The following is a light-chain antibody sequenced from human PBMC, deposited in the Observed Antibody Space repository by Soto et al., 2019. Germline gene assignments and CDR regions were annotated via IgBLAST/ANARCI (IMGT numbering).Light chain of an antibody. J-gene: IGKJ1*01. Sequence: EIVLTQSPGTLSLSPGERATLSCRASQSVSSIYLAWYQQKPGQAPRLLIDGASSRPTGIPDRFSGSGSGTDFTLTISSLEPEDFAVYYCQQYGSSPPWTFGQGTKVDIK. CDR3: QQYGSSPPWT. CDR2: GAS. CDR1: QSVSSIY. V-gene: IGKV3-20*01.